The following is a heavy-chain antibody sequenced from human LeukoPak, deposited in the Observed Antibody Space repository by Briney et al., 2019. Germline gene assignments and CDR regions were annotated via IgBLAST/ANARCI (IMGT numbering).Heavy chain of an antibody. Sequence: SETLSLTCAVYGGSFSGYYWSWIRQPPGKGLEWIGEINHSGSTNYNPSLKSRVAISVDTSKNQFSLKLSSVTAADTAVYYCARGRGFDPWGQGTLVTVSS. CDR3: ARGRGFDP. CDR1: GGSFSGYY. J-gene: IGHJ5*02. V-gene: IGHV4-34*01. CDR2: INHSGST.